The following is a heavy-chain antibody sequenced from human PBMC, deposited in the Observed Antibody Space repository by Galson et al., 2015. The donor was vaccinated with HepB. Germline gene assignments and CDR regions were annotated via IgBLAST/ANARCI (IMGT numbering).Heavy chain of an antibody. CDR2: ISSNGGST. D-gene: IGHD2-2*01. J-gene: IGHJ6*03. V-gene: IGHV3-64D*06. Sequence: SLRLSCAASGFTFSSYAMHWVRQAPGKGLEYVSAISSNGGSTYYADSGKGRFTISRDNSKNTLYLQMSSLRAEDTAVYYCVKENKDIVVVPAATVSGRYYYYYMDVWGKGTTVTVSS. CDR3: VKENKDIVVVPAATVSGRYYYYYMDV. CDR1: GFTFSSYA.